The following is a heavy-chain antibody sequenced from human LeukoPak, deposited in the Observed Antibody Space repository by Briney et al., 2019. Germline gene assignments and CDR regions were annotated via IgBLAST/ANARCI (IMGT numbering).Heavy chain of an antibody. CDR2: ISSSGSMI. D-gene: IGHD4/OR15-4a*01. CDR1: GFTFSSYE. CDR3: ARGYMTMATGWFYP. J-gene: IGHJ5*02. V-gene: IGHV3-48*03. Sequence: GGSLRLSCAASGFTFSSYEMTWVRQAPGKGLEWVSYISSSGSMIYYADSVKGRFTISRDNAKKSLYLQMKSLRAEDTAVYYCARGYMTMATGWFYPWGQGTLVTVSS.